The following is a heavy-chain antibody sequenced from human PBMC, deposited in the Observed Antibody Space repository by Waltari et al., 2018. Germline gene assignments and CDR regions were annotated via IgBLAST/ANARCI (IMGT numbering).Heavy chain of an antibody. D-gene: IGHD3-16*01. Sequence: EVHLVQSGAEVKKPGESLRISCKGSGYTFSDHWITGVRQVPGRGLEGMGKIEPSDSSTTYSPSFEGHVTFSSDKSINTAYLQWSSLKPSDTAIYYCARRGVAAMGGGSSWFDPWGRGTLVIVSS. CDR2: IEPSDSST. CDR1: GYTFSDHW. J-gene: IGHJ5*02. V-gene: IGHV5-10-1*01. CDR3: ARRGVAAMGGGSSWFDP.